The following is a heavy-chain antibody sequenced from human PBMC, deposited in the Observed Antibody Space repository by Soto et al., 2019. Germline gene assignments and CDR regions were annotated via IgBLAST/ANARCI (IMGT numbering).Heavy chain of an antibody. CDR2: IDPGDSSA. V-gene: IGHV5-10-1*01. CDR3: ARRYCSRADCYSDS. Sequence: GESLKISCHGSGYAFFSFWIVWVRQVPGKGLEWVGRIDPGDSSATYSPTFQGHVTISADRSTRSAYLQWRSLRASDTAIYFCARRYCSRADCYSDSWGQGSLVTVSS. D-gene: IGHD2-2*01. CDR1: GYAFFSFW. J-gene: IGHJ4*02.